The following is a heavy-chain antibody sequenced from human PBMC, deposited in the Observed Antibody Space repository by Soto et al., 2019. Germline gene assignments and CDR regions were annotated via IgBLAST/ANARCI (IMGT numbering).Heavy chain of an antibody. V-gene: IGHV3-30-3*01. J-gene: IGHJ6*02. D-gene: IGHD3-3*01. CDR3: ARDPQGDDILEWSPPYGMEV. CDR2: ISFDGSNK. Sequence: QVQLVESGGGVVQPGRSLRLSCAASGFTFSSYALHWVRQAPGKGLEWVAVISFDGSNKYYAESVKGRFTISRDNSKKTLFLQMNSLRIEDTAVYYCARDPQGDDILEWSPPYGMEVWGQGTTVIV. CDR1: GFTFSSYA.